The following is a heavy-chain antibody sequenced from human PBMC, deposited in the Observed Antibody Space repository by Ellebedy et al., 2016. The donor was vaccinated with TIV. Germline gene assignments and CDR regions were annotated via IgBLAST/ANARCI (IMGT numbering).Heavy chain of an antibody. J-gene: IGHJ5*02. CDR3: ARVEAAAGTWGFDP. D-gene: IGHD6-13*01. CDR1: GGSISSGGYY. V-gene: IGHV4-31*03. Sequence: MPSETLSLTCTVSGGSISSGGYYWSWIRQHPGKGLEWIGYIYYSGSTYYNPSLKSRVTISVDTSKNQFSLKLSSVTAADTAVYYCARVEAAAGTWGFDPWGQGTLVTVSS. CDR2: IYYSGST.